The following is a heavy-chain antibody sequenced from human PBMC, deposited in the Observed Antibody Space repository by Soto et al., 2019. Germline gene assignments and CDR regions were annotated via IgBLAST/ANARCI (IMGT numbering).Heavy chain of an antibody. J-gene: IGHJ3*02. CDR2: ISGSGGST. CDR1: GFTFSSYA. V-gene: IGHV3-23*01. Sequence: EVQLLESGGGLVQPGGSLRLSCAASGFTFSSYAMSWVRQAPGKGLEWVSAISGSGGSTYYADSVKGRFTISRDNSKNTLYLQMNSLRAEDTAVYYCARHGNFIYGAYGDAFDIWGQGTMVTVSS. D-gene: IGHD4-17*01. CDR3: ARHGNFIYGAYGDAFDI.